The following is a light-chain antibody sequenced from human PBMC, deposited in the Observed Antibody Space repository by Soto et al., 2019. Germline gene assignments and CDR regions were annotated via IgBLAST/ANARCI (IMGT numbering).Light chain of an antibody. V-gene: IGKV1-5*01. J-gene: IGKJ1*01. CDR2: DAS. CDR1: QSISSW. CDR3: QQYNTYPWT. Sequence: DIQMTQSPATLSASVGDRVTITCRASQSISSWLAWYQQKPGKVRKLLIDDASSLESGVPSRFSGSGSGTEFTLTISSLQPDDFATYYCQQYNTYPWTFGQGTKVGVK.